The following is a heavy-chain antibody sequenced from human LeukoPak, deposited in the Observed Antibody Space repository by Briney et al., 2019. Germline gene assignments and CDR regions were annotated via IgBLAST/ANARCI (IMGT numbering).Heavy chain of an antibody. J-gene: IGHJ4*02. Sequence: GASVKVSCKASGYSFTGYYLHWVRQAPGQGLEWMGSINPNSGCTNYAQEFQGRVIMTSDTSIRTAYMELGRLRSDDTAVYYCARAGPGSGRVFDYWGQGTLVTVSS. CDR3: ARAGPGSGRVFDY. CDR2: INPNSGCT. D-gene: IGHD1-26*01. V-gene: IGHV1-2*02. CDR1: GYSFTGYY.